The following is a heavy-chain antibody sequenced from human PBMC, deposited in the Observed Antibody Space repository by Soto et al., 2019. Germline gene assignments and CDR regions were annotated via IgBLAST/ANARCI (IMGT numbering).Heavy chain of an antibody. V-gene: IGHV1-69*13. J-gene: IGHJ3*02. Sequence: SVKVSCKASGGTFSSYAISCVRQAPGQGLEWMGGIIPIFGTANYAQKFQGRVTITADESTSTAYMELSSLRSEDTAVYYCARDGDNWNDEDAFDIWGQGTMVTVSS. CDR3: ARDGDNWNDEDAFDI. D-gene: IGHD1-1*01. CDR1: GGTFSSYA. CDR2: IIPIFGTA.